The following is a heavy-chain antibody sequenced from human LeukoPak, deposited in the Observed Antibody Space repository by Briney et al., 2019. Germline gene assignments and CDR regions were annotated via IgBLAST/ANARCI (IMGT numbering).Heavy chain of an antibody. V-gene: IGHV3-23*01. J-gene: IGHJ4*02. D-gene: IGHD6-19*01. CDR2: ISDTGGST. CDR3: AKGSSGWDFDY. CDR1: GFTFSSYV. Sequence: PGGSLTLSCAASGFTFSSYVMNWVRQAPGKGLEWVSAISDTGGSTYYADSVRGRFTISRDNSKNTLYLQMNSLRAEDTAVYYCAKGSSGWDFDYWGQGTLVTVSS.